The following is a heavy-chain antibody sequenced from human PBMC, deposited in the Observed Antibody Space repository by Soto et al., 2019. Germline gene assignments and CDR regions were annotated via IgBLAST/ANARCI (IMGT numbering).Heavy chain of an antibody. CDR2: MNSNSGNT. CDR3: ARDYCSGRSCSTDGRMDV. V-gene: IGHV1-8*01. CDR1: GYTFTSYD. D-gene: IGHD2-15*01. Sequence: GASVKVSCKASGYTFTSYDINWVGQATGQGLEWMGWMNSNSGNTGYAQKFKGRVTMTRNTSISTAYMELSSLRSEDTAVYYCARDYCSGRSCSTDGRMDVWGQGSTVTVSS. J-gene: IGHJ6*02.